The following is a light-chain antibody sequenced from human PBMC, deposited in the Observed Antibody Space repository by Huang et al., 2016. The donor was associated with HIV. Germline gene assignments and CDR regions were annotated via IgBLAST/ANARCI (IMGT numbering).Light chain of an antibody. CDR1: QSITNS. J-gene: IGKJ4*01. Sequence: DIQLTQSPSSLSASVGDRVTISCRASQSITNSLNWYQQKPGKAPKLLIYGASSLQGGVPSRFSGSGSGTDFTLIINSLEPEDFATYYWQQSYITLTFGGGTKVEIK. V-gene: IGKV1-39*01. CDR2: GAS. CDR3: QQSYITLT.